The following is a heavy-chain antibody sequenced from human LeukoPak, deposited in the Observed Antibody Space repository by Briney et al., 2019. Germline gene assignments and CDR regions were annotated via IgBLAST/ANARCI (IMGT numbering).Heavy chain of an antibody. V-gene: IGHV4-34*01. CDR3: ASVYESSGYYPF. D-gene: IGHD3-22*01. CDR2: INHSGST. CDR1: GGSFSGYY. J-gene: IGHJ4*02. Sequence: PSETLSLTCAVYGGSFSGYYWSWIRQPPGKGLEWIGEINHSGSTNYNPSLKSRVTISVDTSKNQFSLKLSSVTAADTAVYYCASVYESSGYYPFWGQGTLVTVSS.